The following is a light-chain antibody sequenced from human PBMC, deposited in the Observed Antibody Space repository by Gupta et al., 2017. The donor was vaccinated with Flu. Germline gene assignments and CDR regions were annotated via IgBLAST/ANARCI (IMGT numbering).Light chain of an antibody. J-gene: IGLJ3*02. CDR1: RSDVGRYKY. CDR3: SSYTSSSTWV. Sequence: SITISCTGTRSDVGRYKYVAWYQQHPGKAPKLMIYEVSKRPSGVSNRFSGSKSGNTASLTIAGRQAEDEADYYCSSYTSSSTWVFGGGTKLTVL. V-gene: IGLV2-14*01. CDR2: EVS.